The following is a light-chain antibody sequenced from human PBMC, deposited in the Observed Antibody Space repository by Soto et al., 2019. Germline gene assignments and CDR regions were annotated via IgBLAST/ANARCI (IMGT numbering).Light chain of an antibody. J-gene: IGLJ1*01. CDR1: SSDVGGYKY. Sequence: QSALTQPPSASGSPGQSVTISCTGTSSDVGGYKYVSWYQQHPGKAPKLMIYEVNKRPSGVTDRFSGSKSGNTASLTVSGLQAEDEADYYCCSYAGNNTQVFVSGTKLTVL. CDR3: CSYAGNNTQV. V-gene: IGLV2-8*01. CDR2: EVN.